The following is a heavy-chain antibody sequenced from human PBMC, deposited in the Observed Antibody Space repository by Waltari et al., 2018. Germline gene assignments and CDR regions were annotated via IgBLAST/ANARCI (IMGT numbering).Heavy chain of an antibody. V-gene: IGHV3-48*04. CDR2: ISSSSSTV. J-gene: IGHJ4*02. CDR1: TYT. CDR3: ARTRASDY. Sequence: TYTMNWVRQAPGKGLEWVSYISSSSSTVYYADSVKGRFTISRDNAKNSLYLQMNRLRAEDTAVYYCARTRASDYWGQGTLVTVSS.